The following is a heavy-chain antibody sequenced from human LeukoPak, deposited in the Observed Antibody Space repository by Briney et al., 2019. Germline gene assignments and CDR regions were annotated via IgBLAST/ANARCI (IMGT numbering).Heavy chain of an antibody. Sequence: GGSLRLSCAASGFTVSSYAMSWVRQAPGKGLEWVSAISGSGGRTYYADSVKGRFTISRDNSKNTLYLQMNSLRAEDTAVYYCAKEFGVYGAPRVFDYWGQGTLVTVSS. CDR2: ISGSGGRT. CDR3: AKEFGVYGAPRVFDY. J-gene: IGHJ4*02. D-gene: IGHD4-17*01. CDR1: GFTVSSYA. V-gene: IGHV3-23*01.